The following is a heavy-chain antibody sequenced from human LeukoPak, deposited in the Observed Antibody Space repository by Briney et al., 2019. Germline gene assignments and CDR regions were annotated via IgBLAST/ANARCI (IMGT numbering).Heavy chain of an antibody. CDR2: IYYSGST. V-gene: IGHV4-39*01. Sequence: SETLSLTCTVSGGSISTNSYYWGWIRQPPGKGLEWIAIIYYSGSTYYNPSLKSRLTISAEQSKNQFSLKLSSVTAADTAVYYCARRPYYSRDVWGKGPRSPSP. CDR1: GGSISTNSYY. J-gene: IGHJ6*03. CDR3: ARRPYYSRDV.